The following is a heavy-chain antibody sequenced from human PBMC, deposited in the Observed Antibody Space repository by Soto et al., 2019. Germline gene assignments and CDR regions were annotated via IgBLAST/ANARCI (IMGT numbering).Heavy chain of an antibody. Sequence: QVQLEQSGAEVKKPGSSVKVSCKASGGTLSDHGVAWLRQAPGQGLEWMGGTIPVFNTAKYAQKFQGRVTVTADKFTNIAYRELSTLRSEDTAFYFCARGAYGSGNYYTGPAAFDSWGQGTMVIVSS. J-gene: IGHJ3*02. CDR1: GGTLSDHG. D-gene: IGHD3-10*01. CDR3: ARGAYGSGNYYTGPAAFDS. V-gene: IGHV1-69*06. CDR2: TIPVFNTA.